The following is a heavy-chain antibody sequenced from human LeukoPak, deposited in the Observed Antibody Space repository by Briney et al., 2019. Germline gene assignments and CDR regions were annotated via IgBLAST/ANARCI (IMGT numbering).Heavy chain of an antibody. CDR1: GGSFSTYY. V-gene: IGHV4-59*01. CDR2: IYYSGST. CDR3: ARAVITFGGAVAKGFDC. D-gene: IGHD3-16*01. Sequence: SETLSLTCTVSGGSFSTYYWSWIRQPPGKGLEWIGYIYYSGSTDYNPSLKSRVTMSLDTSKNQFSLNLSSVTAVDTAVYYCARAVITFGGAVAKGFDCWGQGTLVTVSS. J-gene: IGHJ4*02.